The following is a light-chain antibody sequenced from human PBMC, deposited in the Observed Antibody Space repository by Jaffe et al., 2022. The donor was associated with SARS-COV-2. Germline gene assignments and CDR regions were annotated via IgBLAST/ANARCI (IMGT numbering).Light chain of an antibody. V-gene: IGLV3-19*01. Sequence: SSELTQDPAVSVALGQTVRITCQGDSLRRYYASWYQQKPRQAPVLVIYGKDNRPSGIPDRFSGSSSGNTASLTITGAQAEDEADYYCQSRDSSGNHVVFGGGTKLTVL. CDR1: SLRRYY. CDR2: GKD. CDR3: QSRDSSGNHVV. J-gene: IGLJ2*01.